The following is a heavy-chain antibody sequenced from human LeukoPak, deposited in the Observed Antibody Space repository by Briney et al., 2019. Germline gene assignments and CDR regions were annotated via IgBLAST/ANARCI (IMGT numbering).Heavy chain of an antibody. V-gene: IGHV4-31*03. Sequence: SETLSLTCTVSGGSISSGDYYWSWIRQHPGKGLEWIGYIYYSGSTYYNPSLKSRVTISVDTSKNQFSLKLSSVTAADTAVYYCASMNRDGFKYYFDYWGQGTLSPSPQ. J-gene: IGHJ4*02. D-gene: IGHD5-24*01. CDR1: GGSISSGDYY. CDR3: ASMNRDGFKYYFDY. CDR2: IYYSGST.